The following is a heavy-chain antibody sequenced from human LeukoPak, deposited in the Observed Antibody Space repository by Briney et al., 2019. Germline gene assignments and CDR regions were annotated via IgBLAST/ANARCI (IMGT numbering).Heavy chain of an antibody. V-gene: IGHV3-21*06. CDR1: GFTLSTFD. Sequence: KPGGSLRLSCAASGFTLSTFDMIWVRQAPGKGLEWVSSISTSSRNIYYRDSVKGRFTISRDDAKNSLYLQMNSLTVEDTAVYYCARADCSGSTCYLRHSWFDPWGQGTLVTVSS. CDR3: ARADCSGSTCYLRHSWFDP. D-gene: IGHD2-2*01. CDR2: ISTSSRNI. J-gene: IGHJ5*02.